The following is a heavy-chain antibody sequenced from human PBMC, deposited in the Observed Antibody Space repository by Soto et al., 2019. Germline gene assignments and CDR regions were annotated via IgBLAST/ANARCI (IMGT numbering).Heavy chain of an antibody. Sequence: QVQLVQSGAEVKKPGSSVKVSCKASGGTFSSYAISWVRQAPGQGLEWMGGVIPIFGTANYAQKFQGRVTITADESTSTAYMELSSLRSEDTAVYYCAGISVWSGYYSHNWFDPWGQGTLVTVSS. J-gene: IGHJ5*02. V-gene: IGHV1-69*01. CDR2: VIPIFGTA. CDR3: AGISVWSGYYSHNWFDP. CDR1: GGTFSSYA. D-gene: IGHD3-3*01.